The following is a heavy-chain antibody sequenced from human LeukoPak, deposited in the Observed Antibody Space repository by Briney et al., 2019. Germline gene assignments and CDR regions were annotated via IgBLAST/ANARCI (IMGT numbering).Heavy chain of an antibody. CDR3: ARVPDVTARPCDI. V-gene: IGHV4-34*01. D-gene: IGHD1-1*01. CDR2: SSHTGDIT. J-gene: IGHJ4*02. Sequence: SETLSLTCAVYGGSFSNYYWTWIRQTPGRGHEWIGESSHTGDITNYNPSLKSRATISVDSSKKQFSLKVTSVTAAGTGIYYCARVPDVTARPCDIWGPGTVVTVSS. CDR1: GGSFSNYY.